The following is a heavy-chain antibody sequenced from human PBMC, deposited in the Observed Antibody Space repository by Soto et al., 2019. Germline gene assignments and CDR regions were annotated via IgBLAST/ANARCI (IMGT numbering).Heavy chain of an antibody. CDR1: GTTFSTYA. Sequence: QVRLEQSGPEVKKPGSSVKVSCKSFGTTFSTYAFSWVRQAPGQGLEWMGGIVPLFGTPTYAQKFQGRLTIYAEESTSTVFLDLSSLSPEDPAVYYCAPVGDRLLRGSWGQGTLVAVSS. CDR3: APVGDRLLRGS. D-gene: IGHD3-10*01. CDR2: IVPLFGTP. J-gene: IGHJ4*02. V-gene: IGHV1-69*01.